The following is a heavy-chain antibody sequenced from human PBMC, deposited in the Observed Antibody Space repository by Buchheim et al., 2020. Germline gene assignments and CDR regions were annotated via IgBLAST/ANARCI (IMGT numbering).Heavy chain of an antibody. D-gene: IGHD4/OR15-4a*01. J-gene: IGHJ3*02. V-gene: IGHV3-73*02. CDR2: IKTKVENYAT. CDR3: IRRSNVGAPNDAFDI. CDR1: GSTLSGSD. Sequence: EVQLVESGGGLVQPGGSLKLSCAASGSTLSGSDIHWVRQASEKGLEWVGRIKTKVENYATAYAASVKGRFTVSRDYSENTAYLQMNSLKTEDTAVYYCIRRSNVGAPNDAFDIWGQGT.